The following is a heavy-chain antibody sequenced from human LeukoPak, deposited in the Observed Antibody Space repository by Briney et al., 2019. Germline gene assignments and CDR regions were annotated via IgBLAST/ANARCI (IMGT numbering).Heavy chain of an antibody. CDR1: GFTVSSNY. D-gene: IGHD4-17*01. Sequence: PGGSLRLSCAASGFTVSSNYMSWVRQAPGKGLEWVSVIYSGGSTYYADSVKGRFTISRDNSKNTLYLQMNSLRAEDTAVYYCARGPDDYGDYRARFDYWGQEPWSPSPQ. V-gene: IGHV3-53*01. CDR2: IYSGGST. CDR3: ARGPDDYGDYRARFDY. J-gene: IGHJ4*01.